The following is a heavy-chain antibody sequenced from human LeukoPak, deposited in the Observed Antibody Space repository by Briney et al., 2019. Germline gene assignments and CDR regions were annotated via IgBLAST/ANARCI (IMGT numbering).Heavy chain of an antibody. D-gene: IGHD1-26*01. V-gene: IGHV1-69*05. CDR3: ARVGRSRGALPNFYYYMDV. CDR1: GDIFNSYS. Sequence: SVKVSCKASGDIFNSYSVSWVRQAPGQGLEWMGGIIPMFGSTNYAQKFEGRVTITTDQSTTTVYMELTSLTSEDTAVYYCARVGRSRGALPNFYYYMDVWGKGPTVTVSS. J-gene: IGHJ6*03. CDR2: IIPMFGST.